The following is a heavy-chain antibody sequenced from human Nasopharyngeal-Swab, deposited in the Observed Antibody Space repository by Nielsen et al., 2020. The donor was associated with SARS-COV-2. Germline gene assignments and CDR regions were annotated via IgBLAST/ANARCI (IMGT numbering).Heavy chain of an antibody. V-gene: IGHV3-48*04. CDR3: AKDQHSGGFDY. D-gene: IGHD3-16*01. J-gene: IGHJ4*02. CDR1: GFTFSSYS. Sequence: GESLKISCAASGFTFSSYSMNWVRQAPGKGLEWVSYISSSSSTIYYADSVKGRFTISRDNAKNSLYLQMNSLRAEDTAVYYCAKDQHSGGFDYWGQGTLVTVSS. CDR2: ISSSSSTI.